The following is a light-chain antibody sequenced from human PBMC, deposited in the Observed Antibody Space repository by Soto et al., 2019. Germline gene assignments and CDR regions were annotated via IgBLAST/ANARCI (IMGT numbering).Light chain of an antibody. J-gene: IGLJ2*01. CDR3: QSYDSGLIGLI. CDR2: GYY. V-gene: IGLV1-44*01. Sequence: QSVLTQPPSASGTPGQRVTISCSGSNSNIGSNTVNWYQQLPGTAPKLLISGYYHRPSGVPDRVSGSKSGTSASLAISDLQAEDEADYYCQSYDSGLIGLIFGTGTKLTVL. CDR1: NSNIGSNT.